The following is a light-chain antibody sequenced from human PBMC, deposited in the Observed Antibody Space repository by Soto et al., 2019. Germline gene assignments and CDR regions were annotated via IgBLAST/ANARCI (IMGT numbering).Light chain of an antibody. CDR3: NSYTTSSTYV. CDR2: DVS. Sequence: QSALTQPASVSGSPGQSITISCTGTRSDVGGYNYVSWYQQYPDKAPQLMIYDVSNRPSGVSNRFSGSKSGNTASLTISGLQAEDEADYYCNSYTTSSTYVFGTGTKLTVL. CDR1: RSDVGGYNY. J-gene: IGLJ1*01. V-gene: IGLV2-14*01.